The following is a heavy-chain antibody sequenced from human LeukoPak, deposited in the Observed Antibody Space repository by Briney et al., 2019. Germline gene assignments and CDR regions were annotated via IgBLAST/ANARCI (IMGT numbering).Heavy chain of an antibody. D-gene: IGHD6-6*01. CDR1: GFTFSSNY. Sequence: PGGSLRLSCAASGFTFSSNYMSWVRQAPGKGLEWVSVIYSGGSTYYADSVKGRFTISRDNSKNTLYLQMNSLSAEDTAVYYCAKGYFRYSSSGHFDYWGQGTLVTVSS. J-gene: IGHJ4*02. CDR2: IYSGGST. V-gene: IGHV3-53*01. CDR3: AKGYFRYSSSGHFDY.